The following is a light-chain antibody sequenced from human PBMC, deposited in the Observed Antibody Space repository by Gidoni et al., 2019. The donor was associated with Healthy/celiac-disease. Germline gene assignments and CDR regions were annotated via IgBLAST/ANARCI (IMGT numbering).Light chain of an antibody. CDR2: EDN. CDR3: QSYCSSHRV. J-gene: IGLJ2*01. Sequence: NFILTQPHSVSASPGETVTISCTGSSGSIASNYVQWYQQRPGRAPTTVIYEDNQRPSGVPDRFSGSIDSSSNSASLTISGLKTEDEADYNSQSYCSSHRVFGGGTKLTVL. CDR1: SGSIASNY. V-gene: IGLV6-57*02.